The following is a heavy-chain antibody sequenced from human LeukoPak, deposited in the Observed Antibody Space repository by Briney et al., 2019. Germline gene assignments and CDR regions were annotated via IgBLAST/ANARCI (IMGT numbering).Heavy chain of an antibody. Sequence: ASVKVSCKVSGYTLTELSMHWVRQAPGKGLEWMGGFDPEDGETSYAQKFQGRVTMTRDTSTSTVYMELSSLRSEDTAVYYCARDHRVVPAAMSFDYWGQGTLVTVSS. V-gene: IGHV1-24*01. D-gene: IGHD2-2*01. CDR2: FDPEDGET. J-gene: IGHJ4*02. CDR1: GYTLTELS. CDR3: ARDHRVVPAAMSFDY.